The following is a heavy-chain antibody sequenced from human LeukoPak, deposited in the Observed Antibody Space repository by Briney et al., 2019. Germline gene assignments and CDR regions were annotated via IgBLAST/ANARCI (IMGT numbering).Heavy chain of an antibody. D-gene: IGHD5-18*01. V-gene: IGHV3-23*01. CDR1: GFTFSSYA. CDR2: IGGSGGST. J-gene: IGHJ4*02. CDR3: AKDSSGYSYGYLY. Sequence: GGSLRLSCAASGFTFSSYAMSWVRQAPGKGLEWVSAIGGSGGSTYYADSVKGRFTISRDNSKNTLYLQMNSLRAEDTAVYYCAKDSSGYSYGYLYWGQGTLVTVSS.